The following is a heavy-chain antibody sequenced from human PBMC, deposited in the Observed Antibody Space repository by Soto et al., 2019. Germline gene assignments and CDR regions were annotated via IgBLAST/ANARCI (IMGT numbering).Heavy chain of an antibody. D-gene: IGHD6-13*01. J-gene: IGHJ5*02. CDR3: AKDVAYSSSWYWWFDP. V-gene: IGHV3-66*01. Sequence: GGSLRLSCAASGFTVSSNYMSWVRQAPGKGLEWVSLIYTDTSTYFADSVKGRFTISRDNSKNTLYLQMNSLRAEDTAVYYCAKDVAYSSSWYWWFDPWGQGTLVTVSS. CDR1: GFTVSSNY. CDR2: IYTDTST.